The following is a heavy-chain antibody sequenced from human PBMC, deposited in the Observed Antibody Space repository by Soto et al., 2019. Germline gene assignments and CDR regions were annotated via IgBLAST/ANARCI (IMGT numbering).Heavy chain of an antibody. CDR3: ARHQDYGSGSYYIYGMDV. V-gene: IGHV4-39*01. CDR1: GGSISCSSYY. CDR2: IYYSGST. Sequence: PSETLSLTCTVSGGSISCSSYYWGRIRQPPGKGLEWIGSIYYSGSTYYNPSLKSRVTISVDTSKNQFSLKMSSVTAADTAVYYCARHQDYGSGSYYIYGMDVWGQGTTVTVSS. D-gene: IGHD3-10*01. J-gene: IGHJ6*02.